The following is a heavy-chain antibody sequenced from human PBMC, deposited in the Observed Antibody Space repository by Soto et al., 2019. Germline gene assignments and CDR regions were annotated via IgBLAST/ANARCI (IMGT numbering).Heavy chain of an antibody. CDR2: FYSGGST. J-gene: IGHJ4*02. CDR3: ARGFPSMTYYGEYYFDY. Sequence: PGGSLTLSCEAFGFTVSTNYMSWVRQTPGKGLEWVSVFYSGGSTFYADSVKGRFTISRDNSRNTLYLQMRSLRAEDTAVYYCARGFPSMTYYGEYYFDYWGQGTLVTVSS. D-gene: IGHD3-10*01. V-gene: IGHV3-53*01. CDR1: GFTVSTNY.